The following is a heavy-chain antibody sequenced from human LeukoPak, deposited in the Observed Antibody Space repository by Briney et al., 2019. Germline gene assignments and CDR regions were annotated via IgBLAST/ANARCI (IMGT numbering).Heavy chain of an antibody. CDR2: ISSSGSTI. V-gene: IGHV3-48*03. J-gene: IGHJ6*03. CDR1: GFTFSSYE. D-gene: IGHD3-16*01. CDR3: ARRGSQQRYYYYYYMDV. Sequence: GGSLRLSCAASGFTFSSYEMNWVRQAPGKGLEWVSYISSSGSTIYYADSVKGRFTISRDNAKNSLYLQMNSLRAEDTAVYYCARRGSQQRYYYYYYMDVWGKGTTVTISS.